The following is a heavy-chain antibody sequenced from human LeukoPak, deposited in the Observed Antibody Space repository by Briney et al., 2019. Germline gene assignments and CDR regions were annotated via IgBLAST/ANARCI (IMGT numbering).Heavy chain of an antibody. D-gene: IGHD6-19*01. CDR2: IGTAGDT. V-gene: IGHV3-13*01. J-gene: IGHJ6*02. CDR3: ARGFREYSSGWRPTYGMDV. Sequence: GGSLRLSCAASGFTFSSYDMHWVRQATGKGLEWVSAIGTAGDTYYPGFVKGRFTISRENAKNSLYLQMNSLRAGDTAVYYCARGFREYSSGWRPTYGMDVWGQGTTVTVSS. CDR1: GFTFSSYD.